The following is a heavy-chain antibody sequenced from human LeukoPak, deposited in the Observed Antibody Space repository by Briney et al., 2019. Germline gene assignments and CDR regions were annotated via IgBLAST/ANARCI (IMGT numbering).Heavy chain of an antibody. J-gene: IGHJ3*02. CDR2: ISYDGSNK. Sequence: PGGSLRLSCAASGFTFSSYAMHWVRQAPGKGLEWVAVISYDGSNKYYADSVKGRFTISRDNAKNSLYLQMNSLRAEDTAVYYCARESQSAYYFDSSAYEDAFDIWGQGTMVTVSS. CDR3: ARESQSAYYFDSSAYEDAFDI. CDR1: GFTFSSYA. V-gene: IGHV3-30-3*01. D-gene: IGHD3-22*01.